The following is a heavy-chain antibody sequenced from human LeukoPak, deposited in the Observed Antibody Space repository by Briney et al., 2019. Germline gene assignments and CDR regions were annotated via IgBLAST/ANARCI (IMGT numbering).Heavy chain of an antibody. CDR1: GGSFSDYY. CDR3: ARGIAAAGPFDY. CDR2: IYYSGST. D-gene: IGHD6-13*01. Sequence: PSETLSLTCAVYGGSFSDYYWSWLRQPPGKGLEWIGYIYYSGSTNYNPSLKSRVTISVDTSKIQFSLKLSSVTAADTAVYYCARGIAAAGPFDYWGQGTLVTVSS. V-gene: IGHV4-59*01. J-gene: IGHJ4*02.